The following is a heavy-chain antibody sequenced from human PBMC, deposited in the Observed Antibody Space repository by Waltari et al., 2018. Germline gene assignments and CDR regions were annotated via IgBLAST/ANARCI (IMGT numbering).Heavy chain of an antibody. J-gene: IGHJ3*02. CDR3: ARDEYAFDI. CDR2: IKQDGSEQ. CDR1: GFTFSSYW. V-gene: IGHV3-7*01. Sequence: EVQLVESGGGLVQPGGSLRLSCAASGFTFSSYWMSWVRQAPGKGLEGVGNIKQDGSEQYYVESVKGRFTITRDNAQNSLYLQMNSLRAEDTAVYYCARDEYAFDIWGQGTMVTVSS.